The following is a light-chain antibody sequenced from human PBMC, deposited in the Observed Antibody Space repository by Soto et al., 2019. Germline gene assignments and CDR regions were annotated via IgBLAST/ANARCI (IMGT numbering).Light chain of an antibody. V-gene: IGLV2-14*01. CDR2: EVS. Sequence: QSVLTQPASVSGSPGQSITISCTGTSSDVGGYNYVSWYQQHPGKAPKLMIYEVSNRPSRISNRFSGSKSGNTASLTISGLKAEAEADYYCSSYTRSSTSYVFGNGTKATVL. CDR3: SSYTRSSTSYV. J-gene: IGLJ1*01. CDR1: SSDVGGYNY.